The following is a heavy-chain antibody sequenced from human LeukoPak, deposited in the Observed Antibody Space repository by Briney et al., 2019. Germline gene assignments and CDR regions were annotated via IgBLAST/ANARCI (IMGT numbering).Heavy chain of an antibody. J-gene: IGHJ4*02. V-gene: IGHV1-69*05. CDR3: ARAFCSGSSCYSIDY. Sequence: SVKVSCTAFGGTFSSYAISWVRQAPGQGLEWMGRIIPIFGTANYAQKFQGRVTITTDESTSTAYMELSSLRSEDTAVYYFARAFCSGSSCYSIDYWGQGTLVTVSS. CDR2: IIPIFGTA. D-gene: IGHD2-15*01. CDR1: GGTFSSYA.